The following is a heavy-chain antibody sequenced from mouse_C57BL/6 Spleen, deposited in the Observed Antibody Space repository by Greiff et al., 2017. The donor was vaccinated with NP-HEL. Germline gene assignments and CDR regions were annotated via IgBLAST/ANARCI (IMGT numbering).Heavy chain of an antibody. J-gene: IGHJ4*01. V-gene: IGHV3-1*01. CDR2: ISYSGST. CDR1: GYSITSGYD. CDR3: ARGGDGYYAMDY. Sequence: EVQLQESGPGMVKPSQSLSLTCTVTGYSITSGYDWHWIRHFPGNKLEWMGYISYSGSTNYNPSLKSRISITHDTSKNHFFLKLNSVTTEDTATYHCARGGDGYYAMDYWGQGTSVTVSS. D-gene: IGHD2-3*01.